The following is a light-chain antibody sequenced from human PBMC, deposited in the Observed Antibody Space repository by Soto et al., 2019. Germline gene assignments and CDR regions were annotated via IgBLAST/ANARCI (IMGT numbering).Light chain of an antibody. J-gene: IGKJ4*01. V-gene: IGKV1-5*01. Sequence: DFDMTQSPSSLSASVGDRVTITCRASQSINNWLAWYQQKPGKAPKFLIYDASTLETGVPSRFSGTASGTEFTLTISGLQPEDVASYYCQQYDTYPLTFGGGTKVDIK. CDR1: QSINNW. CDR2: DAS. CDR3: QQYDTYPLT.